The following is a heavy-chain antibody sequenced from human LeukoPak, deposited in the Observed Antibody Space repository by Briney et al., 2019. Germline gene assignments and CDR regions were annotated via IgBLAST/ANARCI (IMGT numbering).Heavy chain of an antibody. D-gene: IGHD1-14*01. V-gene: IGHV1-2*02. CDR1: GYTFTGYY. Sequence: GASVKVSCKASGYTFTGYYMHWVRQAPGQGLEWMGWINPNSGGTNYTQKFQGRVTMTRDTSISTAYMELSRLTSDDTAVYYCVREPRGPYPFDYWGQGTLVTVSS. CDR2: INPNSGGT. CDR3: VREPRGPYPFDY. J-gene: IGHJ4*02.